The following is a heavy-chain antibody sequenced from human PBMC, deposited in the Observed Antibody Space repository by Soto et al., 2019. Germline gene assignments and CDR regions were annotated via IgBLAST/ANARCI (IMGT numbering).Heavy chain of an antibody. CDR1: GGPVRDAFSY. D-gene: IGHD2-8*02. J-gene: IGHJ3*02. V-gene: IGHV4-30-4*01. CDR3: ARELEGGVFDI. CDR2: LSYTGST. Sequence: SETLSLTCTVSGGPVRDAFSYWTWIRQPPGKGPEWMGYLSYTGSTYYNPSLRNRATISVDESSNLFSLRLSSVTAADTAVYYGARELEGGVFDIWGRGTLVTVS.